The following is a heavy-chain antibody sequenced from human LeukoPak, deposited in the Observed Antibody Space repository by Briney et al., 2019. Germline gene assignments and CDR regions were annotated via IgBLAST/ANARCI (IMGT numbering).Heavy chain of an antibody. D-gene: IGHD3-22*01. CDR3: ARRLIYYYDSSGQKSNAFDI. CDR1: GYSFTTYW. J-gene: IGHJ3*02. V-gene: IGHV5-51*01. Sequence: GESLKISCKGSGYSFTTYWVGWVRQMPGKGLEWMGIVYPADSDTRYSPSFQGQVTISADKSISTAYLQWSSLKASDTAMYYCARRLIYYYDSSGQKSNAFDIWGQGTMVTVSS. CDR2: VYPADSDT.